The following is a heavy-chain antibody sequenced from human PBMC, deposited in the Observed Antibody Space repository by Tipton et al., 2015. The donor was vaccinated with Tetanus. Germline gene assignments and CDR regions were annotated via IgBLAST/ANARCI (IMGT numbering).Heavy chain of an antibody. Sequence: GSLRLSCVASGLTFSSYAMNWVRQAPGKGLEWVSGISGSDGSTYYADSVRGRFTISRDRSKNTLYLQMTSRRAEDTAVYYCAKDGCFSVGCLGSDYWGQGNLVTVSS. CDR2: ISGSDGST. V-gene: IGHV3-23*01. J-gene: IGHJ4*02. D-gene: IGHD5/OR15-5a*01. CDR3: AKDGCFSVGCLGSDY. CDR1: GLTFSSYA.